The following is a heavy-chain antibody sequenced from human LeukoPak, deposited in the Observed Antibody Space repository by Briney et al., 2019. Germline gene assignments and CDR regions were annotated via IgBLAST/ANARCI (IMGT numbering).Heavy chain of an antibody. CDR2: IYYSGST. D-gene: IGHD3-10*01. V-gene: IGHV4-59*12. Sequence: PETLSLTCTVSGGSISSFYWSWIRQPPGKGLEWIGYIYYSGSTNYNPSLKSRVAMSLDTSKNQFSLKLSSVTAADTAVYYCARGYYYGSGSPQFDYWGQGTLVTVSS. CDR1: GGSISSFY. CDR3: ARGYYYGSGSPQFDY. J-gene: IGHJ4*02.